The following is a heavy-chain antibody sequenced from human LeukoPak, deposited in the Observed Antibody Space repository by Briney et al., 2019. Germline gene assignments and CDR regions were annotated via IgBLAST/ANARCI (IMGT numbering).Heavy chain of an antibody. Sequence: PSETLSLTCAVYGGSFSGYYWSWIRQPPGKGLERIGEINHSGSTNYNPSLKSRVTISVDTSKNQFSLKLSSAAAADTAVYYCASGRWIFGVVHFDYWGQGTMVTVSS. D-gene: IGHD3-3*01. CDR3: ASGRWIFGVVHFDY. J-gene: IGHJ4*02. CDR2: INHSGST. CDR1: GGSFSGYY. V-gene: IGHV4-34*01.